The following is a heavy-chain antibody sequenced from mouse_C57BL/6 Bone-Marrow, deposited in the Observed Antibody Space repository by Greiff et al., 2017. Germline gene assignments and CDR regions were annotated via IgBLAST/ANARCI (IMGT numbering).Heavy chain of an antibody. CDR1: GFTFSDYG. Sequence: EVKLMESGGGLVKPGGSLKLSCAASGFTFSDYGMHWVRQAPEKGLEWVAYISSGSSTIYYADTVKGRFTISRDNAKNTLFLQMTSLRSEDTAMYYCAKAYGNYSWFAYWGQGTLVTVSA. V-gene: IGHV5-17*01. J-gene: IGHJ3*01. CDR2: ISSGSSTI. CDR3: AKAYGNYSWFAY. D-gene: IGHD2-1*01.